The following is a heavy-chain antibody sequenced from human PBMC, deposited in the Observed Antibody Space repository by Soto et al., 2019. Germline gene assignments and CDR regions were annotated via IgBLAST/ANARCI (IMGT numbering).Heavy chain of an antibody. D-gene: IGHD2-2*01. CDR1: GFTFTNSA. CDR3: ARDDCSSTSCPNAFDI. J-gene: IGHJ3*02. Sequence: GASVKVSCKASGFTFTNSAIQWVRQARGQRLEWIGWIVVGSGNTNYAQKFQERLTITRDMSTSTAYMELSSLRSEDTAVYYCARDDCSSTSCPNAFDIWAQGTMVTVSS. V-gene: IGHV1-58*02. CDR2: IVVGSGNT.